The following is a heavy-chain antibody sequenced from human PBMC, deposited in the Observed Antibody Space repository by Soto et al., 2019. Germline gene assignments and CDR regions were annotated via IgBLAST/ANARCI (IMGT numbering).Heavy chain of an antibody. Sequence: GGSLRLSCAASGFIFSSYGMHWVRQAPGKGLEWVAGIWYDGSNTFYSDAVKGRFSISRDNSKNTVDLQMNSLRAEDTAVYYCAKSIAVAPEWLDPWGQGIQVTVSS. D-gene: IGHD6-19*01. CDR2: IWYDGSNT. J-gene: IGHJ5*02. CDR3: AKSIAVAPEWLDP. V-gene: IGHV3-33*06. CDR1: GFIFSSYG.